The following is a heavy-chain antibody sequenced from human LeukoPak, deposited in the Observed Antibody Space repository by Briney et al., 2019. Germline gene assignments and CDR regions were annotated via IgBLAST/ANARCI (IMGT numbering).Heavy chain of an antibody. J-gene: IGHJ6*04. Sequence: PSETLSLTCSVSGGSISSNNFCWGWIRQPPGKGLEWIGCVYSSGSTNVSPSLKSRVTISVDTSKNQFSLKLRSVTAADTAQYFCAKNDDNLNYCQWMDVWGKGTTVAVSS. CDR2: VYSSGST. V-gene: IGHV4-39*01. CDR3: AKNDDNLNYCQWMDV. CDR1: GGSISSNNFC. D-gene: IGHD1-1*01.